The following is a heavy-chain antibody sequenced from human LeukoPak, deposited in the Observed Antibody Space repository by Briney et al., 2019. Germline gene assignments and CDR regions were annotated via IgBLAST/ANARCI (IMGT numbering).Heavy chain of an antibody. CDR1: GGSISNYY. Sequence: SETLSLTCTVSGGSISNYYWNWIRQPPGKGLEWIGYIYHSGSTYYSPSLMSRVTISVDTSKNQFSLKLSSVTAADTAVYYCARQGYCTSTTCYYYYGMAVWGQGTTVTVSS. V-gene: IGHV4-59*08. J-gene: IGHJ6*02. D-gene: IGHD2-2*01. CDR3: ARQGYCTSTTCYYYYGMAV. CDR2: IYHSGST.